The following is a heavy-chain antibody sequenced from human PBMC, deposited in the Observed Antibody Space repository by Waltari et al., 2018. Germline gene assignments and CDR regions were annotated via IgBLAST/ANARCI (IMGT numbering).Heavy chain of an antibody. CDR2: ISGSAGST. CDR3: AKDQYTSSRRGFDS. CDR1: GFNLSRYA. Sequence: EVQLSESGGGLVQPGGSLRLSCAASGFNLSRYAMSWVRQAPGKGLEWVSTISGSAGSTYYADSVKGRFTISRDISKNTLFLQMNSLRAEDTALYSCAKDQYTSSRRGFDSWGQGTLVTVSS. V-gene: IGHV3-23*01. D-gene: IGHD3-10*01. J-gene: IGHJ4*02.